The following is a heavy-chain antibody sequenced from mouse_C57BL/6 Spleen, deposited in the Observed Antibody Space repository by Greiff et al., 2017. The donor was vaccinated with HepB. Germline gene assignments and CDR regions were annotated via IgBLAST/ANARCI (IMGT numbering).Heavy chain of an antibody. D-gene: IGHD3-2*02. CDR1: GFSLTSYG. J-gene: IGHJ4*01. Sequence: VHLVESGPGLVAPSQSLSITCTVSGFSLTSYGVHWVRQPPGKGLEWLVVIWSDGSTTYNSALKSRLSISKDNSKSQVFLKMNSLQTDDTAMYYCARHESSGYGYAMDYWGQGTSVTVSS. CDR3: ARHESSGYGYAMDY. V-gene: IGHV2-6-1*01. CDR2: IWSDGST.